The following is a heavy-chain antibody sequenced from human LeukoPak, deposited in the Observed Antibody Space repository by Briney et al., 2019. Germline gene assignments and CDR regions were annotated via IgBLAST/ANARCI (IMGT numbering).Heavy chain of an antibody. J-gene: IGHJ4*02. V-gene: IGHV4-39*01. CDR3: ARFSSSSSYFDY. D-gene: IGHD6-13*01. Sequence: LETLSLTCTVSGDSSSSYYWGWIRQPPGKGLEWIGSIYYSGSTYYNPSLKSRVTISVDTSKNQFSLKLSSVTAADTAVYYCARFSSSSSYFDYWGQGTLVTVSS. CDR1: GDSSSSYY. CDR2: IYYSGST.